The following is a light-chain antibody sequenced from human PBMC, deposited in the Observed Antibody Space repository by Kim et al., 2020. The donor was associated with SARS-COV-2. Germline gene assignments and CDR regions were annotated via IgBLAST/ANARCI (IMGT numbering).Light chain of an antibody. CDR2: DIS. CDR1: RSGVGGYNY. J-gene: IGLJ1*01. Sequence: SITITRTGTRSGVGGYNYHSWNQLNPGKTPKLRIYDISNRPSGVSNRFSGSKSGNTASLTISGLQAEDDADYYCSSYTSSSTLVFGTGTKVTVL. CDR3: SSYTSSSTLV. V-gene: IGLV2-14*03.